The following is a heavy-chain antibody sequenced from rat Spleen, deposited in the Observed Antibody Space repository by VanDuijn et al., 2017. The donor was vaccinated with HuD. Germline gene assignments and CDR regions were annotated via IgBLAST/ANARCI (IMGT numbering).Heavy chain of an antibody. D-gene: IGHD4-5*01. Sequence: EVKLVESGGGLVQPGRSLKLSCAASGFNFNDSWMGWVRQAPGKGLEWIGEINKDSSITLYTPSLKDKFTISRDNAQSTLFLEVGRLGPEDTAIYYCVREDLGVNCWGQGVMVTVSS. J-gene: IGHJ2*01. CDR2: INKDSSIT. CDR1: GFNFNDSW. V-gene: IGHV4-2*01. CDR3: VREDLGVNC.